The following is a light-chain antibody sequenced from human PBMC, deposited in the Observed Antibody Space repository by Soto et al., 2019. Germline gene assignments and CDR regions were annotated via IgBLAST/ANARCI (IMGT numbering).Light chain of an antibody. CDR2: EVS. Sequence: QSALTQPASVSGSPGQSITISCTGTSSDVGRYNLVSCYQQHPGKAPKVMIYEVSKWPSGVSNRFSGSKSGNTASLTISGLQAEDEADYYCCSYAGSSWVFGGGTKVTVL. V-gene: IGLV2-23*02. J-gene: IGLJ3*02. CDR3: CSYAGSSWV. CDR1: SSDVGRYNL.